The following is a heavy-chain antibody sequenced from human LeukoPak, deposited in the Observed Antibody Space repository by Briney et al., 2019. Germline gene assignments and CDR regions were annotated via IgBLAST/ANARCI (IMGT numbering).Heavy chain of an antibody. Sequence: GGSLRLSCAASGFTFSSYSMNWVRQVPGKGLEWVSSISSSSSYIYYADSVKGRFTISRDNAKNSLYLQMNSLRAEDTAVYYCARDPTTYGSGSYYYYFDYWGQGTLVTVSS. CDR2: ISSSSSYI. D-gene: IGHD3-10*01. CDR3: ARDPTTYGSGSYYYYFDY. J-gene: IGHJ4*02. V-gene: IGHV3-21*01. CDR1: GFTFSSYS.